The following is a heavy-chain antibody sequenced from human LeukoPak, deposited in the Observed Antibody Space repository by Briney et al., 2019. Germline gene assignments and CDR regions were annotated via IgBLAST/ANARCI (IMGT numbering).Heavy chain of an antibody. V-gene: IGHV3-30*18. CDR2: ISYDGSNK. J-gene: IGHJ4*02. D-gene: IGHD3-10*01. CDR1: GFTFSSYG. CDR3: AKDQINGFGELLLVALDY. Sequence: GGSLRLSCAASGFTFSSYGMHWVRQAPGKGLEWVAVISYDGSNKYYADSVKGRFTISRDNSKNTLYLQMNSLRAEDTAAYYCAKDQINGFGELLLVALDYWGQGTLVTVSS.